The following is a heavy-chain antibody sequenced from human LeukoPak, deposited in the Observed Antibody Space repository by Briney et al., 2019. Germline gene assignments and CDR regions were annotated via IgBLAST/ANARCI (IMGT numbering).Heavy chain of an antibody. V-gene: IGHV3-30*02. J-gene: IGHJ4*02. CDR2: IRYDGSNK. Sequence: PGGSLRLSCAASGFTFSSYGMHWVRQAPGKGLEWVAFIRYDGSNKYYADSVKGRFTISRDNSKNTLYLQMNSLRAEDTAVYYCARAARWELRGNYFDYWGQGTLVTVSS. D-gene: IGHD1-26*01. CDR1: GFTFSSYG. CDR3: ARAARWELRGNYFDY.